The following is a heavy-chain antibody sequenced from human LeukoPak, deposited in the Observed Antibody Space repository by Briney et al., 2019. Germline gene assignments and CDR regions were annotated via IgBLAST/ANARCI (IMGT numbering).Heavy chain of an antibody. D-gene: IGHD6-13*01. CDR1: GFTFSSYS. CDR2: ISSTSRNI. V-gene: IGHV3-21*01. Sequence: PGGSLRLSCAASGFTFSSYSMNWVRQAPGKGLGWVSSISSTSRNIYYADSVKGRFTISRDNAKNSLYLRMTSLRLEDTALYYCARDRWDSSSWGGDYWGQGILVSVSS. CDR3: ARDRWDSSSWGGDY. J-gene: IGHJ4*02.